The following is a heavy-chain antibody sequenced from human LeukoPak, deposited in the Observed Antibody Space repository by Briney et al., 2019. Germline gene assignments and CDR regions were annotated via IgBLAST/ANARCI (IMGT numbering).Heavy chain of an antibody. CDR2: ISSSGSYI. CDR3: TRDYGARDD. V-gene: IGHV3-21*01. J-gene: IGHJ4*02. Sequence: PGRSLRLSCAVSGFTFKSTFMNWVRQAPGQGLDWVSSISSSGSYIPYANSVKGRFIVSRDNGNNSLYLDMSGLSAKDSAIYYCTRDYGARDDWGQGTLVTVSS. CDR1: GFTFKSTF. D-gene: IGHD4-17*01.